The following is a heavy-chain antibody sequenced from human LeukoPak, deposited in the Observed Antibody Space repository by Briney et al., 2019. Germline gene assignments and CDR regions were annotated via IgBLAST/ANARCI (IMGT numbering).Heavy chain of an antibody. D-gene: IGHD5-12*01. J-gene: IGHJ5*02. CDR1: GYTFDHYA. Sequence: GASVKVSCKASGYTFDHYAISWVRQAPGQGLEWMGGIIPIFGTANYAQKFQGRVTITADESTSTAYMELSSLRSEDTAVYYCARGGRSGYSGYYERFDPWGQGTLVTVSS. CDR2: IIPIFGTA. V-gene: IGHV1-69*13. CDR3: ARGGRSGYSGYYERFDP.